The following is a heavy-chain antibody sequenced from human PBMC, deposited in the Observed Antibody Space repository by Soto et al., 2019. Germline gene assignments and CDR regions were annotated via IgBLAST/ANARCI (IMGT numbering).Heavy chain of an antibody. D-gene: IGHD6-13*01. CDR3: ARDRWGSSSLYPSPFNWFDP. J-gene: IGHJ5*02. V-gene: IGHV1-69*08. CDR1: GGTFSSYT. Sequence: QVQLVQSGAEVKKPGSSVKVSCKASGGTFSSYTISWVRQAPGQGLEWMGRIIPILGIANYAQKFQGRVTITADKSTSTAYMELSSLISEDTAVYYCARDRWGSSSLYPSPFNWFDPWAQGTLVTGSS. CDR2: IIPILGIA.